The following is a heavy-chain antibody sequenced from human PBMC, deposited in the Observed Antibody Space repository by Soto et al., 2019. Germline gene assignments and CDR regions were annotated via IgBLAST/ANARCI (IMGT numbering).Heavy chain of an antibody. J-gene: IGHJ4*02. Sequence: GKVSCKVSGYTLTELSMHWVRQAPGKGLEWMGGFDPEDGETIYAQKFQGRVTMTEDTSTDTAYMELSSLRSEDAAVYYCATADGDTVTTPVYWGQGTLVTVSS. V-gene: IGHV1-24*01. CDR3: ATADGDTVTTPVY. CDR2: FDPEDGET. D-gene: IGHD4-4*01. CDR1: GYTLTELS.